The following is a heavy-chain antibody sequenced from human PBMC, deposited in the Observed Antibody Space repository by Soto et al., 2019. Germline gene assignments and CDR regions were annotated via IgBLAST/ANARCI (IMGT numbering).Heavy chain of an antibody. Sequence: QVQLVESGGGVVQPGRSLRLSCAASGFTFSSYGMHWVRQAPGKGLERVAVTSYDGSNKYYADSVKGRLTISRDNCKNTLYLQMNSLRAEDTAVYYCATRGGYCSGGSCANLDYWGQGTLVTVSS. V-gene: IGHV3-30*03. CDR3: ATRGGYCSGGSCANLDY. CDR1: GFTFSSYG. D-gene: IGHD2-15*01. CDR2: TSYDGSNK. J-gene: IGHJ4*02.